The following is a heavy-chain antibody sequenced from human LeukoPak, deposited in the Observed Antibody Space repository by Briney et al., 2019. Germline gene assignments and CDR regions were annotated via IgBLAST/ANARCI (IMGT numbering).Heavy chain of an antibody. CDR2: IYYSGNT. D-gene: IGHD3-9*01. CDR3: ARGDYDILTGSPAFDY. J-gene: IGHJ4*02. V-gene: IGHV4-39*01. Sequence: SETLSLTCTVSGVSISSSNSYWGWIRQPPGKGLEWIGSIYYSGNTYYNASLKSQVSISIDTSKNQFSLRLTSVTAADTAVYYCARGDYDILTGSPAFDYWGQGTLVTVSS. CDR1: GVSISSSNSY.